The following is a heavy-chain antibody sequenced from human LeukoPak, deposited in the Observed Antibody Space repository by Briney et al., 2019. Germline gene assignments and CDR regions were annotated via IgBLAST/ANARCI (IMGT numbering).Heavy chain of an antibody. CDR3: AKELNYDFWSGYIYGMDV. CDR2: ISWNSGSI. J-gene: IGHJ6*02. V-gene: IGHV3-9*01. Sequence: LSGGSLRLSCAASGFTLDDYAMHWVRHAPGKGLEGVSGISWNSGSIGYADSVKGRFTISRDNAKNSLYLQMNSLRAEDTALYYCAKELNYDFWSGYIYGMDVWGQGTTVTVSS. D-gene: IGHD3-3*01. CDR1: GFTLDDYA.